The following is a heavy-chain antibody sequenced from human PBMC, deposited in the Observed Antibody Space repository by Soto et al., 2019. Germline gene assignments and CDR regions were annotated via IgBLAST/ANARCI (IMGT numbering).Heavy chain of an antibody. Sequence: EVQLVESGGCLVQPGRSLRLSCAASGFTFDDYAMHWVRQAPGKGLEWVSGISWNSGSIGYADSVKGRFTISRDNAKNSLYLQMNSLRAEDTALYYWAKDIAPSSSAIYYGMDVWGQGTTVTVSS. CDR1: GFTFDDYA. J-gene: IGHJ6*02. V-gene: IGHV3-9*01. CDR2: ISWNSGSI. D-gene: IGHD6-6*01. CDR3: AKDIAPSSSAIYYGMDV.